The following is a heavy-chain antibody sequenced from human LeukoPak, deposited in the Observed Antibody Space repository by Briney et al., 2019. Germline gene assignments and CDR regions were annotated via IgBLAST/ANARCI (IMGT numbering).Heavy chain of an antibody. J-gene: IGHJ4*02. Sequence: ASVKVSCKASGYTFTSYGISWVRQAPGQGLEWMGWISAYNGNTNYAQKLQGRVTMTTDTSASTAYMELSSLRSEDMAVYYCVRGIWSSHTVGYYFDYWGQGTLVTVSS. CDR2: ISAYNGNT. CDR1: GYTFTSYG. CDR3: VRGIWSSHTVGYYFDY. D-gene: IGHD6-13*01. V-gene: IGHV1-18*03.